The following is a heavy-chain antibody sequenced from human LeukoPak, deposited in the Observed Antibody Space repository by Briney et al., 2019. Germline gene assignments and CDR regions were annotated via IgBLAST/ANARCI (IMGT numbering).Heavy chain of an antibody. D-gene: IGHD2-21*02. V-gene: IGHV4-59*01. Sequence: SETLSLTCTVSGGSIRSDYWSWIRQSPGKGLEWIGDIYNSGSTNYNPSLKSRVTISVDTSENQFSLKLSSVTAADTAVYYCARDAYCGGDCYALDYWGQGTLVTVSS. CDR2: IYNSGST. J-gene: IGHJ4*02. CDR1: GGSIRSDY. CDR3: ARDAYCGGDCYALDY.